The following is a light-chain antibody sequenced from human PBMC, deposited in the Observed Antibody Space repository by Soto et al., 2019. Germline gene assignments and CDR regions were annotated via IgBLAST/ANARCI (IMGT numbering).Light chain of an antibody. CDR2: DVR. Sequence: QSALTQPASVSGSPGQSIAISCTGTSSDVGGYNYVSWYQQHPGKAPKLMIYDVRSRPSGVSNRFSGSKSGNPASLTISGLQAGDEADYYCSSYTSSTTEVFGTGTKVTVL. V-gene: IGLV2-14*03. CDR3: SSYTSSTTEV. CDR1: SSDVGGYNY. J-gene: IGLJ1*01.